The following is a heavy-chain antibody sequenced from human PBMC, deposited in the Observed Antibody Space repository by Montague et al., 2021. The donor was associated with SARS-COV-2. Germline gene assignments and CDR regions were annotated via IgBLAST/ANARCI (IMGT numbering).Heavy chain of an antibody. Sequence: SETLSLTCTVSGGSISNYYWSWIQQPPGRGLEWIGYICYSGSTDYSPSLKSRVTISLDTSKNQFSLKVTSVTAADTAVYYCARGGGYYNYGLDVWGPGTTVTVSS. CDR2: ICYSGST. CDR3: ARGGGYYNYGLDV. D-gene: IGHD3-22*01. CDR1: GGSISNYY. J-gene: IGHJ6*02. V-gene: IGHV4-59*01.